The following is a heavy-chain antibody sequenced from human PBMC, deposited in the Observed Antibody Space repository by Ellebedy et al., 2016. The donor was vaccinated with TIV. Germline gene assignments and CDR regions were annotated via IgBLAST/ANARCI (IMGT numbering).Heavy chain of an antibody. D-gene: IGHD2-21*02. Sequence: GESLKISCAASAFTFRDYWMHWVRHAPGKGLEWVSRINGDGSSTIYADSVKGRFTISRDNAKNTLYLQMNSLRAEDTAVYHCVRDGSDWPVPFDYWGQGTLVTVSS. CDR2: INGDGSST. V-gene: IGHV3-74*01. CDR1: AFTFRDYW. CDR3: VRDGSDWPVPFDY. J-gene: IGHJ4*02.